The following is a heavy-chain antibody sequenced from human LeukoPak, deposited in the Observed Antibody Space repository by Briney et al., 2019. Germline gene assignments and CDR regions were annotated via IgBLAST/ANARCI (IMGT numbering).Heavy chain of an antibody. Sequence: SVKVSCKASGGTFSSYAISWVRQAPGQGLEWMGRIIPILGIANYAQKFQGRVTITADKSTSTACMELSSLRSEDTAVYYCARDPRLRYSYGYGDYWGQGTLVTVSS. D-gene: IGHD5-18*01. J-gene: IGHJ4*02. CDR2: IIPILGIA. V-gene: IGHV1-69*04. CDR1: GGTFSSYA. CDR3: ARDPRLRYSYGYGDY.